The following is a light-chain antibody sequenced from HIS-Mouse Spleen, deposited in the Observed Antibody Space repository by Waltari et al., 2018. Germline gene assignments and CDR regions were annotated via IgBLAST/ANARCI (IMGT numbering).Light chain of an antibody. CDR1: SSDVGGYNY. J-gene: IGLJ1*01. Sequence: QSALTQPASVSGSPGQSITISCTGTSSDVGGYNYVSWYQQHPDKAPQLMIYEVSNRPSGVSNRFSGSKSGNTASLTISGLQAEDEADYYCSSYTSSSTFFGTGTKVTVL. CDR2: EVS. CDR3: SSYTSSSTF. V-gene: IGLV2-14*01.